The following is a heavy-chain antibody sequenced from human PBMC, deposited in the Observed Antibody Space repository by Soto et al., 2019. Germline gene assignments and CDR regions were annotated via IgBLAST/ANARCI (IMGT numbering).Heavy chain of an antibody. J-gene: IGHJ4*02. V-gene: IGHV1-69*12. Sequence: QVQLVQSGAELKKPGSSVKVSCKASGGTFSSYAISWVRQAPGQGLEWMGEIIPIFGTAYYAQKFQGRVTITANESTRGAYKQLRGPSSDNTALHKCARGTEDDAVDFPFDYWGQGSLVTVSS. CDR3: ARGTEDDAVDFPFDY. CDR1: GGTFSSYA. CDR2: IIPIFGTA. D-gene: IGHD6-19*01.